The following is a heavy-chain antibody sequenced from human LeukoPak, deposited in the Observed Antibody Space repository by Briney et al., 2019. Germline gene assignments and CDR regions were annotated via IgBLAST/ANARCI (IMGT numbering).Heavy chain of an antibody. D-gene: IGHD3-3*01. Sequence: ASVKVSCKASGYTFTSYAMHWVRQAPGQRLEWMGWINAGNGNTKYSQELQGRVTMTTDTSTSTAYMELRSLRSDDTAVYYCARTPILSTIFGVVIITRSDSVHYYYMDVWGKGTTVTVSS. CDR1: GYTFTSYA. CDR2: INAGNGNT. V-gene: IGHV1-3*01. J-gene: IGHJ6*03. CDR3: ARTPILSTIFGVVIITRSDSVHYYYMDV.